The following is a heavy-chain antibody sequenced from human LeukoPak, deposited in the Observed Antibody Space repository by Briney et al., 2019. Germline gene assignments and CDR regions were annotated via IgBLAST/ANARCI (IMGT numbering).Heavy chain of an antibody. CDR2: IWSDENKK. J-gene: IGHJ3*02. V-gene: IGHV3-33*01. CDR3: AREGLTSTPNSAFDI. D-gene: IGHD4-23*01. CDR1: GFTFSSYG. Sequence: GGSLRLSCAASGFTFSSYGMHWVRQAPGKGLEWVAVIWSDENKKFYADSVKGRFTISRDNFKSTLYLQMDSLRVEDTAVYYCAREGLTSTPNSAFDIWGQGSVVTVSS.